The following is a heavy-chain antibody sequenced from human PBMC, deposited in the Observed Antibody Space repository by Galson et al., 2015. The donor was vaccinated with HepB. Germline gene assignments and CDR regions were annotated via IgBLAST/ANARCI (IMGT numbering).Heavy chain of an antibody. D-gene: IGHD3-10*01. Sequence: SVKVSCKASGYTFSGHYIHWVRQAPGQGLEWVGRINPNSAGTTYAQKFQGRVTMTRDTSITTAYMELSSLRSDDTAVYYCARVAYYGSGSYLPDCGMDLWGQGTTVTVS. CDR1: GYTFSGHY. J-gene: IGHJ6*02. CDR3: ARVAYYGSGSYLPDCGMDL. CDR2: INPNSAGT. V-gene: IGHV1-2*06.